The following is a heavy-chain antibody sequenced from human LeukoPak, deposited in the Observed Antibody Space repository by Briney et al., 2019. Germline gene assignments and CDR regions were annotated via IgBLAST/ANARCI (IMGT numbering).Heavy chain of an antibody. V-gene: IGHV1-24*01. J-gene: IGHJ4*02. D-gene: IGHD3-16*02. CDR3: ATEGSLKLDYVWGSYRSHLGY. CDR2: FDPEDGET. Sequence: ASVKVSCKVSGYTLTELSMHWVRQAPGKGLEWMRGFDPEDGETIYAQKFQGRVTMTEDTSTDTAYMELSSLRSEDTAVYYCATEGSLKLDYVWGSYRSHLGYWGQGTLVTVSS. CDR1: GYTLTELS.